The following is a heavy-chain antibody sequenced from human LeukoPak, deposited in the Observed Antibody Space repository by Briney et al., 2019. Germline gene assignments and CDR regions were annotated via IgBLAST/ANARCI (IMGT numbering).Heavy chain of an antibody. Sequence: SQTLSLTCTVSGGSISSGDYYWSWIRQPPGKGLEWIGYIYYSGSTYYNPSLKSRVTISVDTSKNQFSLKLRSVTAADTAVYYCARSLTIFGVVTDWGQGTLVTVSS. CDR3: ARSLTIFGVVTD. CDR1: GGSISSGDYY. D-gene: IGHD3-3*01. V-gene: IGHV4-30-4*08. CDR2: IYYSGST. J-gene: IGHJ4*02.